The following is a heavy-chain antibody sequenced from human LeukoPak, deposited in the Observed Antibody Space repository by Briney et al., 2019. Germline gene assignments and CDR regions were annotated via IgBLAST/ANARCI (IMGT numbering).Heavy chain of an antibody. D-gene: IGHD3-22*01. CDR1: GFTFSSYS. Sequence: GGSLRLSCAASGFTFSSYSMNWVRQAPGKGLEWVSSISSSSSYIYYADSVKGRFTISRDNAKNSLYLQMDSLRAEDTAVYYCARVLDYYDSSSPGNNWFDSWGQGTLVTVSS. CDR2: ISSSSSYI. V-gene: IGHV3-21*01. CDR3: ARVLDYYDSSSPGNNWFDS. J-gene: IGHJ5*01.